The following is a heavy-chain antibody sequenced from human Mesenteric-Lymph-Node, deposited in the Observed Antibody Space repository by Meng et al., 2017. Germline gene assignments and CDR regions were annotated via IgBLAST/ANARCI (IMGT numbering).Heavy chain of an antibody. CDR3: ASLMTTYSY. CDR2: IFHTGST. Sequence: QVRLQESGPGMVRPSGTLSLTCVVSGGSNRSTNWWSWVRQPPGKGLEWLGEIFHTGSTSYSPSLKSRLIMSVDTSKNQLSLNLTSVTAADTAAYYCASLMTTYSYWGQGTLVTVSS. CDR1: GGSNRSTNW. J-gene: IGHJ4*02. V-gene: IGHV4-4*02. D-gene: IGHD4-11*01.